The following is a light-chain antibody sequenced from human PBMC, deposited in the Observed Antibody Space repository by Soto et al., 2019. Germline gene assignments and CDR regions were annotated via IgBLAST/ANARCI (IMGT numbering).Light chain of an antibody. J-gene: IGKJ2*01. V-gene: IGKV3-15*01. CDR3: QHYGTAPPRYI. Sequence: EILMTQSQATLSFSPGERATLSCRASQSISSNVAWYQQKPGQAPRLLIYGASTRATGVPARFSGGGSGTEFTLTISRLEPEDLAVYYCQHYGTAPPRYIFGQGTKLEIK. CDR2: GAS. CDR1: QSISSN.